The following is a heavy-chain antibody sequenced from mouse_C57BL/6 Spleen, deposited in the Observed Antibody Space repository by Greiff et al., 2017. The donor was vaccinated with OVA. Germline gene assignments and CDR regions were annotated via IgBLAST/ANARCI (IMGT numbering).Heavy chain of an antibody. Sequence: VQRVESGAELVRPGTSVKVSCKASGYAFTNYLIEWVKQRPGQGLEWIGVINPGSGGTNYNEKFKGKATLTADKSSSTAYMQLSSLTSEDSAVYFCARTGSSNWYFDVWGTGTTVTVSS. J-gene: IGHJ1*03. CDR3: ARTGSSNWYFDV. V-gene: IGHV1-54*01. D-gene: IGHD1-1*01. CDR1: GYAFTNYL. CDR2: INPGSGGT.